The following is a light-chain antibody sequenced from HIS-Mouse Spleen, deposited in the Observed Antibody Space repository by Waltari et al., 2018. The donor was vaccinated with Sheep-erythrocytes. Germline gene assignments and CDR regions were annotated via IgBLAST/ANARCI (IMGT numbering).Light chain of an antibody. V-gene: IGLV2-23*01. CDR2: EGS. CDR3: CSYAGSSTLV. J-gene: IGLJ2*01. CDR1: SSDVGSYNL. Sequence: QSALTQPASVSGSPGQSITISCTGTSSDVGSYNLVSWYQQHPGKAPKLMIYEGSKRPSAVSKRFPGSKSGNTASLTISGLQAEDEADYYCCSYAGSSTLVFGGGTKLTVL.